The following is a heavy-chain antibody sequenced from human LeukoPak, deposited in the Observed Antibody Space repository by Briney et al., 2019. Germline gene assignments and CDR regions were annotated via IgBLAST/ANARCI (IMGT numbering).Heavy chain of an antibody. V-gene: IGHV1-2*04. J-gene: IGHJ2*01. CDR3: ARGSPSYAQWHFDL. CDR2: IIPNTGGT. D-gene: IGHD2/OR15-2a*01. CDR1: GYTITDYY. Sequence: GASVKVSCKASGYTITDYYLHWVRQAPGQGLEGMGWIIPNTGGTNYAQKFQDWVTMSSDTSISTAYMELSSLRSDDTAVYYCARGSPSYAQWHFDLWGRGTLVTVSS.